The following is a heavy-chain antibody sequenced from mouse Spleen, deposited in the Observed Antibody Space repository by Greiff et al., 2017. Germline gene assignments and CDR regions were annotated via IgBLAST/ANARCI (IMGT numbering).Heavy chain of an antibody. Sequence: LQQPGSELVRPGASVKLSCKASGYTFTSYWMHWVKQRHGQGLEWIGNIYPGSGSTNYDEKFKSKGTLTVDTSSSTAYMHLSSLTSEDSAVYYCTRSLITTVPYFDYWGQGTTLTVSS. D-gene: IGHD1-1*01. CDR2: IYPGSGST. CDR1: GYTFTSYW. V-gene: IGHV1S22*01. CDR3: TRSLITTVPYFDY. J-gene: IGHJ2*01.